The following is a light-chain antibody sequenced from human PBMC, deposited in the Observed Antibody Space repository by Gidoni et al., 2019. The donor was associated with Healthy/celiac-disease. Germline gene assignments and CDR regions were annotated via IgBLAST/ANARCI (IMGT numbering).Light chain of an antibody. V-gene: IGLV3-1*01. J-gene: IGLJ2*01. CDR2: QDI. Sequence: SYELTQPPSVSVSPGQTASITCSGAKLGDKYACWYQQKPGQSPVLVIYQDIKRPSGIPERFSGSNSGNTATLTISGTQAMVEADYYCQAWDSSTVVFGGGTKLPVL. CDR3: QAWDSSTVV. CDR1: KLGDKY.